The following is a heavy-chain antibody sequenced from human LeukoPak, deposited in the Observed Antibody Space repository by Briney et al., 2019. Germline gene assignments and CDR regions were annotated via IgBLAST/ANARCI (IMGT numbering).Heavy chain of an antibody. Sequence: ASVKVSCKASGYTFISYGISWVRQAPGQGLEWMGWISAYTGHTNYAQNFQGRVTMTTDTSTNTAYMELKSLRSDDTAVYYCARVVIQVNWFDPWGQGTLVTVSS. CDR3: ARVVIQVNWFDP. CDR1: GYTFISYG. D-gene: IGHD2/OR15-2a*01. CDR2: ISAYTGHT. J-gene: IGHJ5*02. V-gene: IGHV1-18*01.